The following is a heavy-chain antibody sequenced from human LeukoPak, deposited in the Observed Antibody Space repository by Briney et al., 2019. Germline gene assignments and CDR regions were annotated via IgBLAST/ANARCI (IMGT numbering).Heavy chain of an antibody. V-gene: IGHV3-30-3*01. CDR3: ARESYTFDY. D-gene: IGHD3-10*01. J-gene: IGHJ4*02. Sequence: PGRSLRLSCAASGFTFSSYAMHWVRQAPGKGLEWVAVISKDGSNKYYADSVKGRFTISRENSKNTLYLQMNSLRAEDTAVYCCARESYTFDYWGQGTLVTVSS. CDR1: GFTFSSYA. CDR2: ISKDGSNK.